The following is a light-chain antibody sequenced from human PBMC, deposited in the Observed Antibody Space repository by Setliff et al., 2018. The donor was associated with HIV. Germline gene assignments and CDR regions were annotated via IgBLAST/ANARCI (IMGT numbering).Light chain of an antibody. CDR3: SSYTSSFTRV. CDR2: EVS. V-gene: IGLV2-14*01. CDR1: SSDVGGYDY. Sequence: QSALTQPASVSGSPGQSITISCTGPSSDVGGYDYVSWYQQHPGKAPKLMIYEVSNRPSGVSNRFSGSKSGNTACLTISGLQAEDEADDYCSSYTSSFTRVFGTGTKVTVL. J-gene: IGLJ1*01.